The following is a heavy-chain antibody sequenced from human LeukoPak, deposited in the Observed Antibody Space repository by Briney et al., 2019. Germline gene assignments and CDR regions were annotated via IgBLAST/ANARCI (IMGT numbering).Heavy chain of an antibody. CDR2: IFHSGST. Sequence: SETLSLTCTVSGGSISSYWWSWVRQPPGKGLEWIGHIFHSGSTTYNASLQSRVTISVDTSKNQFSLDLSSVTAADTALYYCAIFTRYDSGGYYLDYWGQGTLVTVSS. CDR1: GGSISSYW. D-gene: IGHD3-22*01. V-gene: IGHV4-59*08. J-gene: IGHJ4*02. CDR3: AIFTRYDSGGYYLDY.